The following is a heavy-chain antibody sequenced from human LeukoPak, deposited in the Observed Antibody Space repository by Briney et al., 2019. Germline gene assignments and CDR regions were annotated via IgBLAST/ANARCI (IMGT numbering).Heavy chain of an antibody. CDR2: IYYSGST. J-gene: IGHJ5*02. Sequence: SETLSLTCTVSGGSISSYYWSWIRQPPGKGLEWIGYIYYSGSTNYNPSPKSRVTISVDTSKNQFSLKLSSVTAADTAVYYCARATGAYDFWSGYQPANWFDPWGQGTLVTVSS. V-gene: IGHV4-59*01. CDR1: GGSISSYY. D-gene: IGHD3-3*01. CDR3: ARATGAYDFWSGYQPANWFDP.